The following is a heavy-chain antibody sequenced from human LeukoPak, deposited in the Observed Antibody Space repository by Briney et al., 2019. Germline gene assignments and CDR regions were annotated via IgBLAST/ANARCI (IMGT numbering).Heavy chain of an antibody. CDR1: GGSISSYC. V-gene: IGHV4-59*01. CDR2: IYYSGST. J-gene: IGHJ3*02. Sequence: PSETLSLTCTVSGGSISSYCWSWIRQPPGKGLEWIGYIYYSGSTNYNPSLKSRVTISVDTSKNQFSLKLSSVTAADTAVYYCARLTMISAFDIWGQGTMVTVSS. D-gene: IGHD3-22*01. CDR3: ARLTMISAFDI.